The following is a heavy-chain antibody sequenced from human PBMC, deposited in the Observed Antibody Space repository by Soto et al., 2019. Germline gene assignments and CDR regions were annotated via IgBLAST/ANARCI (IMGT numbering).Heavy chain of an antibody. D-gene: IGHD6-19*01. Sequence: PGESLKISCKGSGYSFINYWIGWVRQMPGKGLEWMGIIYPGDSDTRYSPSFQGQVTISADKSISTAYLQWSSLKASDTAMYYCARRASYSSNYWYFDLWGRGTLVTVCS. CDR1: GYSFINYW. J-gene: IGHJ2*01. V-gene: IGHV5-51*01. CDR3: ARRASYSSNYWYFDL. CDR2: IYPGDSDT.